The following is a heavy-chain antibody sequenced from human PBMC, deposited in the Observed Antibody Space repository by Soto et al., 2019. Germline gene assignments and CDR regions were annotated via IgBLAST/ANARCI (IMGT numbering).Heavy chain of an antibody. J-gene: IGHJ4*02. D-gene: IGHD1-26*01. V-gene: IGHV3-13*01. CDR1: GFTFSSYD. Sequence: PGGSLRLSCAASGFTFSSYDMHWVRQATGKGLEWVSAIGTAGDTYYPGSVKGRFTISRENAKNSLYLQMNSLRAGDTAVYYCASGGSGSYSEYYFDYWGQGTLVTVSS. CDR3: ASGGSGSYSEYYFDY. CDR2: IGTAGDT.